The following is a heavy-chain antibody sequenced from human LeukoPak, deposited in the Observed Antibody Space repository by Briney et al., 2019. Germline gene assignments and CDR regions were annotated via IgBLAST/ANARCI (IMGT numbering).Heavy chain of an antibody. V-gene: IGHV4-59*01. CDR1: GASLSSYQ. D-gene: IGHD4-11*01. CDR2: IFYSGST. J-gene: IGHJ4*02. CDR3: AREGVTKYYFDY. Sequence: SQTLSLTCTVSGASLSSYQRSWVRQPPGKGLDWIGYIFYSGSTNYHPSLKSRVTISVDTSKNQFSLKLSSVTAADTAVYYCAREGVTKYYFDYWGQGTLVTVSS.